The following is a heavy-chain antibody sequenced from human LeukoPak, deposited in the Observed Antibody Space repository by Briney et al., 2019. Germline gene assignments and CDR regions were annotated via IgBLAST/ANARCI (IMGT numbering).Heavy chain of an antibody. Sequence: ASVKVSCKASGYTFTGYYMHWVRQAPGQGLEWMGWINPNSGGTNYAQKFQGRVTMTRDTSISTAHMELSRLRSDDTAVYYCARVPAGYIVLGPHHMDVWGKGTTVTISS. D-gene: IGHD2-8*01. CDR2: INPNSGGT. V-gene: IGHV1-2*02. J-gene: IGHJ6*03. CDR3: ARVPAGYIVLGPHHMDV. CDR1: GYTFTGYY.